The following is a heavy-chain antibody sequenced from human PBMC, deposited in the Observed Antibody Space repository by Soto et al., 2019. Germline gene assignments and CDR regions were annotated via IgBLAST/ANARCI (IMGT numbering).Heavy chain of an antibody. Sequence: ASVKVSCKASGGTFSSYAISWVRQAPGQGLEWMGGIIPIFGTANYAQKFQGRVTITADESTSTAYMELSSLRSEDTAVYYCARGDGYSPRIRYGHAFDIWGQGTMVTVPS. V-gene: IGHV1-69*13. CDR2: IIPIFGTA. J-gene: IGHJ3*02. D-gene: IGHD5-18*01. CDR1: GGTFSSYA. CDR3: ARGDGYSPRIRYGHAFDI.